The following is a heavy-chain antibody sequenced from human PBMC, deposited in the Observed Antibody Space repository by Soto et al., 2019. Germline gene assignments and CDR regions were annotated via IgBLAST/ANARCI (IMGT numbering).Heavy chain of an antibody. V-gene: IGHV1-69*13. CDR3: AREDDTPGHYRWFDP. CDR1: GTTFDRFT. D-gene: IGHD3-22*01. Sequence: SVKVSCKPSGTTFDRFTFSWVRQAPGQGLERMGGFVPMFGSASIAQRFQGRVRITADASTGTGFMELSDRRSEDSAIYYCAREDDTPGHYRWFDPWGPGTLVTVS. CDR2: FVPMFGSA. J-gene: IGHJ5*02.